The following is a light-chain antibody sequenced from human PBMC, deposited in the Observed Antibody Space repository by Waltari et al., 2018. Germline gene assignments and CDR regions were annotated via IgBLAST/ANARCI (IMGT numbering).Light chain of an antibody. V-gene: IGLV2-14*01. J-gene: IGLJ2*01. CDR1: SRDIGSYKL. CDR2: DFS. CDR3: NSYTTGSSLTVI. Sequence: QSALTQPASVSGSPGQSIPHSCAGTSRDIGSYKLCLWYQQHPGKPPKLIIYDFSNRPSGVSDRFSGSKSGNTASLTISGLQADDEATYYCNSYTTGSSLTVIFGGGTKLTVL.